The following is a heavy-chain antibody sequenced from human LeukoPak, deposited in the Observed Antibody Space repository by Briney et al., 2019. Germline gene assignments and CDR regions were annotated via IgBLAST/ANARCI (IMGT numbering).Heavy chain of an antibody. CDR3: AKLGNYRYSSSWYYFEY. D-gene: IGHD6-13*01. CDR1: GFTFSSYA. V-gene: IGHV3-23*01. Sequence: GGSLRLSCAASGFTFSSYAMSWVRQAPGKGLEWVSAISGSGGSTYYADSVKGRFTISRDNSKNTLYLQMNSLRAEDTAVYYCAKLGNYRYSSSWYYFEYWGQGTLVTVSS. CDR2: ISGSGGST. J-gene: IGHJ4*02.